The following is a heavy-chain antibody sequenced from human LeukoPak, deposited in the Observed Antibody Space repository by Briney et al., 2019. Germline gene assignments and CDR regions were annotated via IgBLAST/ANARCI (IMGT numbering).Heavy chain of an antibody. J-gene: IGHJ4*02. V-gene: IGHV3-21*01. CDR3: AREAGIAAAFDC. Sequence: GGPLRLSCAASGFTFSSYSMNWVRQAPRKGLEWVSSISSSSSYIYYADSVKGRFTTSIDNAKNSLYLQMNSLRAEDTAVYYCAREAGIAAAFDCWGQGTLVTVSS. CDR2: ISSSSSYI. D-gene: IGHD6-13*01. CDR1: GFTFSSYS.